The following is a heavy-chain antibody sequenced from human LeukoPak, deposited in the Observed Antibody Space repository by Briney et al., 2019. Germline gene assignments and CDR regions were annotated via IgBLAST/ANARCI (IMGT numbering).Heavy chain of an antibody. Sequence: GGSLRLSCAASGFTFSTYGMHCVRQAPGKGLDWVALISHDGNKKLYADSLEGRFTISRDNSKNTLFLDINSLRDEDTAVYYCAKRDRRGGGDTAMIADYWGQGTLVTVPS. CDR1: GFTFSTYG. V-gene: IGHV3-30*18. CDR3: AKRDRRGGGDTAMIADY. J-gene: IGHJ4*02. D-gene: IGHD5-18*01. CDR2: ISHDGNKK.